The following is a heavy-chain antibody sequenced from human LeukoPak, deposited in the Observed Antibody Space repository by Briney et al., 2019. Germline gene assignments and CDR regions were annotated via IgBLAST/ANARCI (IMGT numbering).Heavy chain of an antibody. V-gene: IGHV4-59*12. CDR3: ARLSGTTGYSSGWYVDY. Sequence: SETLSLTCTVSGGSISSYYWSWIRQPPGKGLEWIGYIYYSGSTNYNPSLKSRVTMSVDTSKNQLSLKLSSVTAADTAVYYCARLSGTTGYSSGWYVDYWGQGTLVTVSS. D-gene: IGHD6-19*01. CDR1: GGSISSYY. J-gene: IGHJ4*02. CDR2: IYYSGST.